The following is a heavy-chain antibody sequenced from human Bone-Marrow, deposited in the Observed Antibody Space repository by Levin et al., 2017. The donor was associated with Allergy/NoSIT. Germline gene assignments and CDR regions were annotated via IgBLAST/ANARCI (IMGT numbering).Heavy chain of an antibody. CDR3: ASINTGHLDY. CDR1: GFTFSNYL. D-gene: IGHD2-8*02. CDR2: ISGSGGST. Sequence: GGSLRLSCAASGFTFSNYLMSWVRQAPGTGLEWVSTISGSGGSTYYADSVKGRFTISRDNSKNTLFVQMNSLRAEDTAVYYCASINTGHLDYWGQGTLVTVSS. J-gene: IGHJ4*02. V-gene: IGHV3-23*01.